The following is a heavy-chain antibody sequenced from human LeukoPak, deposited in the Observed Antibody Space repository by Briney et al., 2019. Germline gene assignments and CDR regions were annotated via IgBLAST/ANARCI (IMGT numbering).Heavy chain of an antibody. J-gene: IGHJ5*02. CDR2: IYETGST. CDR3: ARDQTSVAGTGYNWFDP. Sequence: SETLSLTCSVSGGSLSSSSYYWGWIRQPPGRGLEWIGNIYETGSTNYNPSLKSRVTISVDTSKNQFSLKLSSVTAADTAVYYCARDQTSVAGTGYNWFDPWGQGTLVTVSS. D-gene: IGHD6-19*01. V-gene: IGHV4-39*07. CDR1: GGSLSSSSYY.